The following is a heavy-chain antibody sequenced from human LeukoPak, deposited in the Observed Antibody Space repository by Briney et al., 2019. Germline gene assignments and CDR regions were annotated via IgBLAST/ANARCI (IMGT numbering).Heavy chain of an antibody. CDR1: VGSINSGGYS. CDR2: IYRSGST. J-gene: IGHJ4*02. V-gene: IGHV4-30-2*01. D-gene: IGHD3-10*01. CDR3: ARERGRAYYFGY. Sequence: SETLSLTCSVSVGSINSGGYSWSWIRQPPGKGLEWIGDIYRSGSTFYNLSLQRRLTISLDRSKNELSLTLTSVTAADPAVYYCARERGRAYYFGYWGRGILVIVSS.